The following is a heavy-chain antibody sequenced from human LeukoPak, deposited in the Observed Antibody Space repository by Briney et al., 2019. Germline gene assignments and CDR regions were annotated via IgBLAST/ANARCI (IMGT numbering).Heavy chain of an antibody. D-gene: IGHD1-26*01. CDR2: IGGGGRNT. J-gene: IGHJ4*02. Sequence: GGSLRLSCAASGFPFSNCDMSWARQAPGKGLEWVSFIGGGGRNTYYADSVKGRFTISRDNSKNTLYLQMNSLRAEDTAVYYCTRRGSPSGNYYFDYWGQGTLVTVSS. CDR3: TRRGSPSGNYYFDY. CDR1: GFPFSNCD. V-gene: IGHV3-23*01.